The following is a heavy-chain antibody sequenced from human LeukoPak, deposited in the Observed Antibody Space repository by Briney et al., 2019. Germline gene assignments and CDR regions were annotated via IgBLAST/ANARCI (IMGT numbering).Heavy chain of an antibody. J-gene: IGHJ4*02. CDR3: ARGKDYHDYSY. Sequence: SETLSLTCAVYGGSFSDYYWSWIRQPPGKGLEWIGEVNHSGSTNYNPSLKSRVTISVDTSKNQFSLKLSSVTAADTAVYYCARGKDYHDYSYWGQGTLVTVSS. D-gene: IGHD4-17*01. CDR1: GGSFSDYY. V-gene: IGHV4-34*01. CDR2: VNHSGST.